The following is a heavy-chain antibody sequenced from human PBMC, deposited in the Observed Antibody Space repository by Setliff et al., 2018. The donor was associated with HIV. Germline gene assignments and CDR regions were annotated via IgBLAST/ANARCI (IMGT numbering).Heavy chain of an antibody. CDR3: ASSYCGGGLCFRGLDL. V-gene: IGHV4-39*07. CDR2: AGSADYGGNA. Sequence: PSETLSLTCTVSGGSISNSNYFWDWIRQPPGKGLEWIGSAGSADYGGNAYYNPSLKSRVTISVETSKNQFSLKLTSVTAADTAVYYCASSYCGGGLCFRGLDLLGQGTTVTVSS. D-gene: IGHD2-21*01. J-gene: IGHJ6*02. CDR1: GGSISNSNYF.